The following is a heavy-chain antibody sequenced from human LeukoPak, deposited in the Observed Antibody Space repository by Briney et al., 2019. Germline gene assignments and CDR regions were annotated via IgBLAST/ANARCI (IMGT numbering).Heavy chain of an antibody. D-gene: IGHD5-12*01. J-gene: IGHJ4*02. CDR1: GFTFSSYS. Sequence: PGGSLRLSCAASGFTFSSYSMNWGRQAPGKGLEWVSSISSSSSYIYYADSVKGRFTISRDNAKNSLYLQMNSLRAEDTAVYYCAREDSGYKGDYYFDYWGQGTLVTVSS. CDR2: ISSSSSYI. V-gene: IGHV3-21*01. CDR3: AREDSGYKGDYYFDY.